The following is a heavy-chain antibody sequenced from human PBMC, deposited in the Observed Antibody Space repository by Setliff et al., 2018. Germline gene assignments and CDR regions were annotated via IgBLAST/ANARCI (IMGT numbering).Heavy chain of an antibody. V-gene: IGHV4-31*03. CDR1: GGSISSGGYY. J-gene: IGHJ3*02. CDR2: IYYSGST. Sequence: SETLSLTCTVSGGSISSGGYYWSWIRQHPGKGLEWIGYIYYSGSTYYNPSLKSRVTISVDTSKNQFSLKLSSVTAADSAVYYCASVALVVVIRNAFDIWGQGTMVTVSS. CDR3: ASVALVVVIRNAFDI. D-gene: IGHD2-21*01.